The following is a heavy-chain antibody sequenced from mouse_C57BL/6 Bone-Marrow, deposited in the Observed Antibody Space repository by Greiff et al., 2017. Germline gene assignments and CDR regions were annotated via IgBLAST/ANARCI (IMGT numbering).Heavy chain of an antibody. J-gene: IGHJ4*01. Sequence: QVQLQQPGAELVRPGSSVKLSCKASGYTFTSYWMHWVKQRPIKGLEWIGNIDPSDSETHYNQKFKDKATLTVDKSSSTAYMQLSSLTSDDSAVYYCARLGYYAMDYWGQGTSVTVSS. CDR3: ARLGYYAMDY. V-gene: IGHV1-52*01. CDR1: GYTFTSYW. CDR2: IDPSDSET.